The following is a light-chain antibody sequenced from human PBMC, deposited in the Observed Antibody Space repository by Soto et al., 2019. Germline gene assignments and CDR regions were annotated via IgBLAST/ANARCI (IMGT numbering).Light chain of an antibody. V-gene: IGLV8-61*01. CDR3: VLYMGSGIWV. J-gene: IGLJ3*02. CDR2: STN. Sequence: QTVVTQEPSFSVSPGRTVTLTCGLTSGSVSTSYSPSWYQQTPGQAPRTLIYSTNTRSSGVPDRFSGSILGNKAALIITGAQADDESDYSCVLYMGSGIWVFGGGTQLTVL. CDR1: SGSVSTSYS.